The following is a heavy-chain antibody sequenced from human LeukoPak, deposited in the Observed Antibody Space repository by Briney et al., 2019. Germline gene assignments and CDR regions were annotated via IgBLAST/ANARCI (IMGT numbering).Heavy chain of an antibody. CDR1: GFTFSSYA. CDR3: ARDPYYYDSSGYYPAIDY. V-gene: IGHV3-30-3*01. D-gene: IGHD3-22*01. Sequence: PGRSLRLSCAASGFTFSSYAMHWVRQAPGKGLEWVAVISHDGSNKYYADSVKGRFTISRDNSKNTLYLQMNSLRAEDTAVYYCARDPYYYDSSGYYPAIDYWGQGTLVTVSS. CDR2: ISHDGSNK. J-gene: IGHJ4*02.